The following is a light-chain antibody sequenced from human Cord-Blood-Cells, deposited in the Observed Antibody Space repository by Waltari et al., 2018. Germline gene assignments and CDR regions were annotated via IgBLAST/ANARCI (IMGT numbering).Light chain of an antibody. Sequence: SYELTQPPSVSVPPGQTARITCSGDALPKTYAYWYQQKPGQAPVLVIYKDSERPSGIPERFSGSSSGTTVTLTISGVQAEDEADYYCQSADSSGTYVVFGGGTKLTVL. J-gene: IGLJ2*01. CDR3: QSADSSGTYVV. V-gene: IGLV3-25*02. CDR2: KDS. CDR1: ALPKTY.